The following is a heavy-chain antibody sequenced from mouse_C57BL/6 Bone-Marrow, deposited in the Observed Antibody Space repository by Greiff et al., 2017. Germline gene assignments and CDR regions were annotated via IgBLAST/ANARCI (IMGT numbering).Heavy chain of an antibody. J-gene: IGHJ1*03. D-gene: IGHD1-1*01. CDR3: VRHSYGTWYFDV. Sequence: EVMLVESGGGLVQPKGSLKLSCAASGFSFNTYAMNWVRQAPGKGLEWVARIRSKSNNYATYYADSVKDRFTISRDDSESMLYLQMNNLKTEDTAMYYCVRHSYGTWYFDVWGKGTTVTVSS. V-gene: IGHV10-1*01. CDR1: GFSFNTYA. CDR2: IRSKSNNYAT.